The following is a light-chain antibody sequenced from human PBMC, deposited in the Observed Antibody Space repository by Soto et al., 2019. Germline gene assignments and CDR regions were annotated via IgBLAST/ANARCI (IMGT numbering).Light chain of an antibody. CDR2: DAS. Sequence: VLTPSPASLSLSPGASATLSCRTSLSVSVYLDWYQQKPGQAPRLLISDASNRATGIPARFSGSGSGTDFTLTISSLEPEDFAVYYCQQRSDWPPITFGQGTRLEIK. J-gene: IGKJ5*01. CDR1: LSVSVY. CDR3: QQRSDWPPIT. V-gene: IGKV3-11*01.